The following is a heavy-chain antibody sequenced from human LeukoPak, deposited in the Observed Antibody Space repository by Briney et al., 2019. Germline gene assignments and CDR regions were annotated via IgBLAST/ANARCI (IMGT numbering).Heavy chain of an antibody. Sequence: SVKVSCKVSGYTLTESSMHWVRQAPGQGLEWMGGIIPIFGTTNYAQKFQDRVTITADKSTSTAYMELSSLRSEDTAVYYCARVVGLTGYSSSWYSGYYYYMDVWGKGTTVTVSS. CDR2: IIPIFGTT. CDR1: GYTLTESS. D-gene: IGHD6-13*01. V-gene: IGHV1-69*06. J-gene: IGHJ6*03. CDR3: ARVVGLTGYSSSWYSGYYYYMDV.